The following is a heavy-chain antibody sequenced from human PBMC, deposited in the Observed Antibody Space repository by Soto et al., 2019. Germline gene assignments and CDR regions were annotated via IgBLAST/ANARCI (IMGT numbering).Heavy chain of an antibody. CDR1: GFVFNDYD. J-gene: IGHJ5*02. V-gene: IGHV3-30*03. CDR2: ISYDGSNR. CDR3: ERGIKGAMDA. Sequence: QVQLAESGGGVVQPGRSLRLSCTTSGFVFNDYDIHWVRQAPGKGLAWLASISYDGSNRYYADSVKGRFTISRDNSKNTRALHISRPGAEDTDVYYCERGIKGAMDAWGQGTLVTVSS.